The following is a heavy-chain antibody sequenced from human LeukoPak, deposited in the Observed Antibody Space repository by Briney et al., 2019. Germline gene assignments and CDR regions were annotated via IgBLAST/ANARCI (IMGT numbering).Heavy chain of an antibody. J-gene: IGHJ4*02. D-gene: IGHD3-22*01. CDR2: IWNDGTNR. V-gene: IGHV3-33*01. CDR3: ATDGSSGYFGY. Sequence: PGRSLRLSCAASGLTFRSYGMHWDRQAPGKGLEWVAVIWNDGTNRYYADSVKGRFTISRDISKNTLYLQMNSLRAEDTAVYYCATDGSSGYFGYWGQGTLVTVSS. CDR1: GLTFRSYG.